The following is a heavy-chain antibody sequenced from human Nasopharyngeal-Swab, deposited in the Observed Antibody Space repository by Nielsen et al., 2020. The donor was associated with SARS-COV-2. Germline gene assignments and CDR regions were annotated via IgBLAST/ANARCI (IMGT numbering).Heavy chain of an antibody. J-gene: IGHJ2*01. CDR3: ARDGRSSWYFDL. V-gene: IGHV4-59*01. CDR2: IYYSGST. Sequence: SETLSLTYTVSGGSISSYYWSWIRQPPGKGLEWIGYIYYSGSTNYNPSLKSRVTISVDTSKNQFSLKLSSVTAADTAIYYRARDGRSSWYFDLWGRGTLVTVSS. CDR1: GGSISSYY.